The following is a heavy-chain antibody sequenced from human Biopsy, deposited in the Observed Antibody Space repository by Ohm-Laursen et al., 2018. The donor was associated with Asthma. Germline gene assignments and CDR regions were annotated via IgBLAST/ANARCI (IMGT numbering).Heavy chain of an antibody. CDR2: INPVFGTT. CDR3: ARKAGSCISRTCYSLDF. D-gene: IGHD2-2*01. J-gene: IGHJ4*02. CDR1: GGTFNTYV. V-gene: IGHV1-69*13. Sequence: SVKVSCKSLGGTFNTYVIGWVRQAPGQGLEWMGGINPVFGTTTYPQKFQDRVTITADDSTSTVYMELSSLRSEDMAVYYCARKAGSCISRTCYSLDFWGQGTLVTVSS.